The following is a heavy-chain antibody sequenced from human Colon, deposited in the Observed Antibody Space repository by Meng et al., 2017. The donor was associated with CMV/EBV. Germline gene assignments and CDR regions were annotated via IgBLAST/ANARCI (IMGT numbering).Heavy chain of an antibody. D-gene: IGHD6-19*01. Sequence: SGFTFSTFGMGWVRQAPGKGLERVASITSSSGYIFYADSVKGRFTISRDNAKNLLFLQMNSLRANDTAVYYCARAGGAVAGRGGFDHWGLGTLVTVSS. V-gene: IGHV3-21*01. J-gene: IGHJ4*02. CDR1: GFTFSTFG. CDR2: ITSSSGYI. CDR3: ARAGGAVAGRGGFDH.